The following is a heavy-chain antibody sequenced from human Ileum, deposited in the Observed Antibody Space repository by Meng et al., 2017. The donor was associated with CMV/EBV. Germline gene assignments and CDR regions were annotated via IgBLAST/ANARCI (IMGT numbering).Heavy chain of an antibody. Sequence: GSLRLSCTVSGGSISNYYWSWIRQPPGKGLEWVGFISYSGATNYTLSLKSRLSISVDTSKNQFSLRLTSVTAADTAIYYCARKGSARSPYTIWGQGTLVTVSS. CDR3: ARKGSARSPYTI. J-gene: IGHJ4*02. V-gene: IGHV4-59*01. D-gene: IGHD3-16*01. CDR2: ISYSGAT. CDR1: GGSISNYY.